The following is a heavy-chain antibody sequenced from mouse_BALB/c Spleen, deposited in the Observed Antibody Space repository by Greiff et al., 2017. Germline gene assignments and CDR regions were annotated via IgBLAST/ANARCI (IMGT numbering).Heavy chain of an antibody. V-gene: IGHV5-12-2*01. Sequence: DVMLVESGGGLVQPGGSLKLSCAASGFTFSSYTMSWVRQTPEKRLEWVAYISNGGGSTYYPDTVKGRFTISRDNAKNTLYLQMSSLKSEDTAMYYCARHDGNYVFDYWGQGTTLTVSS. D-gene: IGHD2-1*01. CDR3: ARHDGNYVFDY. J-gene: IGHJ2*01. CDR1: GFTFSSYT. CDR2: ISNGGGST.